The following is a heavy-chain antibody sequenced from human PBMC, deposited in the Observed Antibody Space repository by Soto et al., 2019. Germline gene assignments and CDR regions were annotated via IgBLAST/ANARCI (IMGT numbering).Heavy chain of an antibody. Sequence: GGSLRLSCAASGFTFSSYGMHWVRQAPGKGLEWVAVIWYDGSNKNYADSVKGRFTISRDNSKNTLYLQMNSLRAEDTAVYYCARDRSSQTFSSAEAVDYWGQGTLVTVSS. CDR1: GFTFSSYG. CDR3: ARDRSSQTFSSAEAVDY. CDR2: IWYDGSNK. J-gene: IGHJ4*02. V-gene: IGHV3-33*01. D-gene: IGHD3-22*01.